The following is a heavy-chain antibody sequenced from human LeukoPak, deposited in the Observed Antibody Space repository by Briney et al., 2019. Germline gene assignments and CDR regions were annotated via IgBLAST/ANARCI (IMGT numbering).Heavy chain of an antibody. CDR3: ARGREDCSSTSCYGDWFDP. Sequence: ASVKVSCKASVGTLSSYTISWVRQAPGQRLEGMGRIIPILGIANYAQKFQRRVTITADKSTSTAYMELSSLRSDDTAVYYCARGREDCSSTSCYGDWFDPWGQGTLVTVSS. CDR2: IIPILGIA. V-gene: IGHV1-69*02. J-gene: IGHJ5*02. D-gene: IGHD2-2*01. CDR1: VGTLSSYT.